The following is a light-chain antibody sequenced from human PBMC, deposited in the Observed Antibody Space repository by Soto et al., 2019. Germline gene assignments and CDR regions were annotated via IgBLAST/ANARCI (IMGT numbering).Light chain of an antibody. CDR2: GAS. Sequence: TQSPSTLSASVGDRATLSCRASQSVSSSYLAWYQQKPGQAPRLLIYGASSRATGIPDRFSGSGSGTDFTLTISRLEPEDFAVYYCQQYGSSPTTFGQGTKVDIK. CDR3: QQYGSSPTT. V-gene: IGKV3-20*01. CDR1: QSVSSSY. J-gene: IGKJ1*01.